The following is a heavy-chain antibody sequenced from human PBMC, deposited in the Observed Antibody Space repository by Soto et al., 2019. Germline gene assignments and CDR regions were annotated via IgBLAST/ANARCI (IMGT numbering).Heavy chain of an antibody. CDR2: IYYSGST. J-gene: IGHJ4*02. D-gene: IGHD4-17*01. Sequence: SETLSLTCTVSGGSISSGGYYWSWIRQHPGKGLEWIGYIYYSGSTYYNPSLKSRVTISVDTSKNQFSLKLSSVTAADTAVYYCARDGHDYGDYGIDYWGQGTLVTVSS. CDR3: ARDGHDYGDYGIDY. V-gene: IGHV4-31*03. CDR1: GGSISSGGYY.